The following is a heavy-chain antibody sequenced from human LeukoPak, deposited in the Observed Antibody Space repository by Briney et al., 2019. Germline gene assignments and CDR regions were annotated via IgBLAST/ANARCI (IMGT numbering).Heavy chain of an antibody. J-gene: IGHJ5*02. CDR1: GGSISSGGYY. D-gene: IGHD2-15*01. V-gene: IGHV4-31*03. CDR2: IYYSGST. CDR3: ARDPGGLYCSGGSCYQNNWFDP. Sequence: PSETLSLTCTVSGGSISSGGYYWSWIRQHPGKGLEWIGYIYYSGSTYYNPSLKSRVTISVDTSKNQFSLKLSSVTAADTAVYYCARDPGGLYCSGGSCYQNNWFDPWGQGTLVTVSS.